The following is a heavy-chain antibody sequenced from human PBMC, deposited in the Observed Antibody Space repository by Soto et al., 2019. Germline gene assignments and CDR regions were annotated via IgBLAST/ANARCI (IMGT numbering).Heavy chain of an antibody. Sequence: PSETLSLTCAVYRGSFSGYYWSWIRQPPGKGLEWIGEINHSGSTNYNPSLKSRVTISLDTSEIQFSLRVTSVTAADSALYYCTTGPAYYDFWSGYNSDAEYFQHWGQGTLVTVSS. J-gene: IGHJ1*01. CDR3: TTGPAYYDFWSGYNSDAEYFQH. CDR1: RGSFSGYY. V-gene: IGHV4-34*01. D-gene: IGHD3-3*01. CDR2: INHSGST.